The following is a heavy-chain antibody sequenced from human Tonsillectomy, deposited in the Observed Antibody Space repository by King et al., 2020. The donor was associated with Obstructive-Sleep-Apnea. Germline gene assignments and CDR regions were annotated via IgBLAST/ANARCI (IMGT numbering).Heavy chain of an antibody. CDR3: ARDAKGYDYGDYVHAFDI. D-gene: IGHD4-17*01. J-gene: IGHJ3*02. Sequence: VQLQESGPGLVKPSETLSLTCTVSGGSVSSGSYYWSWIRQPPGKGLGWIGYIFYSGSTNYNPSLKSRVTLSVETSKNQFSLKLSSVTAADTAVYYCARDAKGYDYGDYVHAFDIWGQGTMVTVSS. CDR1: GGSVSSGSYY. V-gene: IGHV4-61*01. CDR2: IFYSGST.